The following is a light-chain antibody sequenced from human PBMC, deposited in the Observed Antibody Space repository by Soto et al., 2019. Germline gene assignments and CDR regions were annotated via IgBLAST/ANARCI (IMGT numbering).Light chain of an antibody. CDR1: QSVSSY. J-gene: IGKJ4*01. CDR3: QQRSNWPMT. V-gene: IGKV3-11*01. CDR2: DAS. Sequence: EIALTQSPATLSLSPGERATLSCRASQSVSSYLAWYQQKPGQPPRLLIYDASNRATGVPARFSGSGSGTDFTLTISRLHPEDFALYYWQQRSNWPMTFGGRKKVDIK.